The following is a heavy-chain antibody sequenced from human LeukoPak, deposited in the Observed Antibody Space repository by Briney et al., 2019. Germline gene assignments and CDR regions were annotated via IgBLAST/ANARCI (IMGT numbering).Heavy chain of an antibody. CDR1: GRSISSYY. D-gene: IGHD2-2*01. V-gene: IGHV4-59*01. CDR3: GRDRVEFCSSTSCYGGHWFDP. Sequence: SETLSLTCTVSGRSISSYYWSWIRQPQGKGLEWNGYIYYSGSTNYNPSLRRRLTISVENSKNQSSLSLTAVTLADPPVYSCGRDRVEFCSSTSCYGGHWFDPWGQGTLVTVSS. CDR2: IYYSGST. J-gene: IGHJ5*02.